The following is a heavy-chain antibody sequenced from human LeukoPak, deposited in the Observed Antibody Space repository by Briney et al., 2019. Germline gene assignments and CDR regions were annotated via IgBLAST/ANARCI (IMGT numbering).Heavy chain of an antibody. CDR2: IIPIFGTA. D-gene: IGHD3-3*01. CDR1: GGTFSSYA. J-gene: IGHJ6*03. V-gene: IGHV1-69*05. Sequence: GASVKVSCKASGGTFSSYAISWVRQAPGQGLEWMGGIIPIFGTANYAQKFQGRVTITTDESTSTAYMELSSLRSEDTAVYYCARVVVGITIFGVVPLHYYMDVWGKGTTVTVSS. CDR3: ARVVVGITIFGVVPLHYYMDV.